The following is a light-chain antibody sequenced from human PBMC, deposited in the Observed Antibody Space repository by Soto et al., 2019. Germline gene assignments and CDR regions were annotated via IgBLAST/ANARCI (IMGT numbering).Light chain of an antibody. J-gene: IGLJ2*01. CDR3: SSYTSITNVDVV. V-gene: IGLV2-14*03. CDR1: TSDVGGYDY. CDR2: DVT. Sequence: QSALTQPASVSGSPGQSITISCTGTTSDVGGYDYVSWYQQHPGKAPKLMIYDVTNRPSGVSNRFSGSKSGNTASLTISGLQAEDEADYYCSSYTSITNVDVVFGGGTKLTVL.